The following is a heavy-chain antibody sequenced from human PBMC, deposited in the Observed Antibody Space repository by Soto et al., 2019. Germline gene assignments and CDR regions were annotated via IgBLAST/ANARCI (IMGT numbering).Heavy chain of an antibody. D-gene: IGHD6-13*01. CDR2: IYYSGST. Sequence: SETLSLTCTVSGGSISSYYWSWIRQPPGKGLEWIGYIYYSGSTNYNPSLKSRVTISVDTSKNQFSLKLSSVTAADTAVYYCARGYSSSWYTKFVYWGQGTLVTVSS. CDR3: ARGYSSSWYTKFVY. CDR1: GGSISSYY. V-gene: IGHV4-59*01. J-gene: IGHJ4*02.